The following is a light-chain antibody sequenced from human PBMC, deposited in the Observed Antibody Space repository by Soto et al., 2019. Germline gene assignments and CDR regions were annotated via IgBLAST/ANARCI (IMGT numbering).Light chain of an antibody. J-gene: IGKJ3*01. CDR2: GAS. CDR3: QQYATSARLT. CDR1: QSLSQY. Sequence: EIVLTQSPGTLSWSLGERATLSCRASQSLSQYLAWYQQKPGRAPRLLIYGASSRANGIPDRFSGSGSGTDFTLTINGLEPEDFAVYYCQQYATSARLTFGPGTNVDI. V-gene: IGKV3-20*01.